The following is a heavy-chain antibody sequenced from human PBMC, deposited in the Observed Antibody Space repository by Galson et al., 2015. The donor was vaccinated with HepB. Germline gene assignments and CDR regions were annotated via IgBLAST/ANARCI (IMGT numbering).Heavy chain of an antibody. Sequence: QSEAEVKKPGESLRISCKGSGYSFTGYWISWVRQMPGKGLEWMGRIDPSDSHSDYSPSFHGHVTISADKSIRTAYLQWTSLKASDTAIYYCATFAAAVTYWGQGTLVTVSS. CDR2: IDPSDSHS. V-gene: IGHV5-10-1*01. D-gene: IGHD6-13*01. CDR1: GYSFTGYW. J-gene: IGHJ4*02. CDR3: ATFAAAVTY.